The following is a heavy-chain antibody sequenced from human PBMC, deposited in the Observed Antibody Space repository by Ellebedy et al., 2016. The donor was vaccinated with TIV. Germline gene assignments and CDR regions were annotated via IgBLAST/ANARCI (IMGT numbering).Heavy chain of an antibody. Sequence: MPSETLSLTCTVSGGSIRSDNYYWGWIRQPPGKGLEWVASIFYSGATYYKSSLRSRVTIFVDTSNNRFSLKLTSVTAADTAVYFCARQTMVRGALTRGSFDLWGQGTVVTVSS. CDR1: GGSIRSDNYY. V-gene: IGHV4-39*01. D-gene: IGHD3-10*01. CDR2: IFYSGAT. CDR3: ARQTMVRGALTRGSFDL. J-gene: IGHJ3*01.